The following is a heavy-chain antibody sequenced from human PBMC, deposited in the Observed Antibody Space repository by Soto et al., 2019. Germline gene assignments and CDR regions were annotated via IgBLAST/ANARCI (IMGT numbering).Heavy chain of an antibody. J-gene: IGHJ4*02. CDR3: TGRIVATEPVFDS. D-gene: IGHD5-12*01. CDR1: GFAFSDST. Sequence: GGSLRLSCAASGFAFSDSTIHWVRQASGKGLEWVGRIRSKANTYATAYTASVKGRFTVSRDDSNSTAYLQMNSLKSEDTAVYFGTGRIVATEPVFDSWGQGTLVTVSS. CDR2: IRSKANTYAT. V-gene: IGHV3-73*01.